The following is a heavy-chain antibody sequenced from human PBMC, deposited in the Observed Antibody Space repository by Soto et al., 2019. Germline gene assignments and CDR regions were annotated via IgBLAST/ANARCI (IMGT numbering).Heavy chain of an antibody. CDR2: ISGSGGST. V-gene: IGHV3-23*01. Sequence: EVQLLESGGGLEQPGGSLRLSCEASGLTFSSNAMSWVRQAPGKGLEWVSAISGSGGSTYYADSVKGRFTISRDNSKNTLYLQMNSLRAEDTAVYYCAKRPGDYVPGDYWGQGTLVTVSS. CDR3: AKRPGDYVPGDY. CDR1: GLTFSSNA. J-gene: IGHJ4*02. D-gene: IGHD4-17*01.